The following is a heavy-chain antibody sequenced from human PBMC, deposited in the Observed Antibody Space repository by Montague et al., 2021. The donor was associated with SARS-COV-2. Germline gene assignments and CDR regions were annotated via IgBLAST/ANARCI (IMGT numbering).Heavy chain of an antibody. Sequence: SLRLSCAASGFTFSSYTLNWVRQAPGKGLEWVSSISRGSSYIHYVDSVKGRFTISRDNAKNSLYLQMNSLRAEDTAVYYCASSIPGAGVGDAFDVWGQGTIVTVSS. CDR2: ISRGSSYI. CDR1: GFTFSSYT. V-gene: IGHV3-21*01. D-gene: IGHD6-13*01. CDR3: ASSIPGAGVGDAFDV. J-gene: IGHJ3*01.